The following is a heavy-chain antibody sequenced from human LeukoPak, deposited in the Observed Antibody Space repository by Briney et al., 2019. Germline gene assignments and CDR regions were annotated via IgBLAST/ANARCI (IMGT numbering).Heavy chain of an antibody. CDR1: GGSISSSSYY. Sequence: SETLSLTCTVSGGSISSSSYYWGWIRQPPGKGLEWIGSIYYSGSTYYNPSLKSRLIISVDTSKSHFSLKLSSVTAADTAVYYCARHRWKLYDAFDIWGQGTMVTVSS. D-gene: IGHD2-15*01. CDR3: ARHRWKLYDAFDI. CDR2: IYYSGST. J-gene: IGHJ3*02. V-gene: IGHV4-39*01.